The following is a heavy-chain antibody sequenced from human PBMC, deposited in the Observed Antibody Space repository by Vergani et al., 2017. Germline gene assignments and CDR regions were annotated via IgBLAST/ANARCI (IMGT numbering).Heavy chain of an antibody. CDR3: ARIAGSTSCFDGFDI. J-gene: IGHJ3*02. V-gene: IGHV2-70*01. CDR1: GFSLSTSGMC. CDR2: IDWDDDK. Sequence: QVTLRESGPALVKPTQTLTLTCTFSGFSLSTSGMCVSWIRQPPGKALEWLALIDWDDDKYYSTSLKTRLTISKDTSKNQVVLTMTNMDPLDTATYYCARIAGSTSCFDGFDIWGQGTMVTVSS. D-gene: IGHD2-2*01.